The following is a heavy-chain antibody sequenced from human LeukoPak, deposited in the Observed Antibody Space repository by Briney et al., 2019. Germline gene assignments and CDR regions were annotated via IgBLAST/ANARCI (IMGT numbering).Heavy chain of an antibody. Sequence: SVKVSCKASGGTFSSYAISWVRQAPGQGLEWMGGIIPIFGTANYAQKFQGRVTITTDESTSTAYMELSSLRSEGTAVYYCARGREMATIDYYYYYMDVWGKGTTVTVSS. J-gene: IGHJ6*03. CDR2: IIPIFGTA. CDR3: ARGREMATIDYYYYYMDV. CDR1: GGTFSSYA. D-gene: IGHD5-24*01. V-gene: IGHV1-69*05.